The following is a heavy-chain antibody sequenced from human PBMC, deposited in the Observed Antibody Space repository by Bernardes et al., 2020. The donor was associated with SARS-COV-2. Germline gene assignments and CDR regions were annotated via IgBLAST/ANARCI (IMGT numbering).Heavy chain of an antibody. CDR2: INAGKGNT. J-gene: IGHJ4*02. Sequence: ASVKVSCRASGYTFNNYFMHWVRQAPGQSLEWLGWINAGKGNTKYSQKFQGRVTITRDTSASTVYLELNTLRSEDTAVYYCARAGSGTYSTLDYWGQGTLVTVSS. CDR3: ARAGSGTYSTLDY. D-gene: IGHD3-10*01. CDR1: GYTFNNYF. V-gene: IGHV1-3*01.